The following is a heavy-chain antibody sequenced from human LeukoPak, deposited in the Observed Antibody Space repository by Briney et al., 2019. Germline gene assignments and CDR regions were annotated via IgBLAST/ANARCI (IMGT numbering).Heavy chain of an antibody. D-gene: IGHD5-12*01. CDR3: AKGEYSGYDYFDY. V-gene: IGHV3-30*18. Sequence: PGGSLRLSCAASGFTFSNYGMHWVRQAPGKGLEWVAVISYDGSNKYYADSVKGRFTISRDNSKNTLYLQMNSLRAEDTAVYYCAKGEYSGYDYFDYWGQGTRVTVSS. CDR1: GFTFSNYG. J-gene: IGHJ4*02. CDR2: ISYDGSNK.